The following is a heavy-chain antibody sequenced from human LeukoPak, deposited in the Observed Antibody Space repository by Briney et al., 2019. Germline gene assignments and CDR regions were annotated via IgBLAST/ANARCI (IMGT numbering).Heavy chain of an antibody. CDR2: INPNSGGT. D-gene: IGHD3-10*01. Sequence: GASVKVSCKASGYTFTGYYMHWVRQAPGQGLEWMGWINPNSGGTNYAQKFQGWVTMTRDTSISTAYMELSRLRSDDTAVYYCARGLGGSGGENPYYYYGMDVWGQGTTVTVSS. CDR3: ARGLGGSGGENPYYYYGMDV. J-gene: IGHJ6*02. V-gene: IGHV1-2*04. CDR1: GYTFTGYY.